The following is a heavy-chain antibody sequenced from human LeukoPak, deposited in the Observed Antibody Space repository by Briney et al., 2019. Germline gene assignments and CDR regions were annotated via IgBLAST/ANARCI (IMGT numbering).Heavy chain of an antibody. CDR1: GFTFSSYW. J-gene: IGHJ4*02. CDR2: IKQDGSEK. D-gene: IGHD1-26*01. V-gene: IGHV3-7*01. Sequence: GGSLRHSCAASGFTFSSYWMSWVRQAPGKGLEWVANIKQDGSEKYYVDSVKGRFTISRDNAKNPLYLQMNSLGAEDTAVYYCARDASSGSYDYWGQGTLVTVSS. CDR3: ARDASSGSYDY.